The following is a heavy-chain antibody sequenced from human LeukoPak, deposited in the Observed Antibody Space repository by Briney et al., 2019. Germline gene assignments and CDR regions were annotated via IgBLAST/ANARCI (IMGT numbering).Heavy chain of an antibody. CDR3: AKDRGALFGDPDY. CDR2: IYSGGST. J-gene: IGHJ4*02. CDR1: GFTVSSNY. V-gene: IGHV3-53*05. D-gene: IGHD3-10*02. Sequence: PGGSLRLSCAASGFTVSSNYMSWVRQAPGKGLEWVSVIYSGGSTYYADSVKGRFTISRDNSKNTLYLQMNSLRAEDTAVYYCAKDRGALFGDPDYWGQGTLVTVSS.